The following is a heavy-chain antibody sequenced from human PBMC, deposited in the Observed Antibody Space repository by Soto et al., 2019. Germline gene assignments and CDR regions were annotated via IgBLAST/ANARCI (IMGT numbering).Heavy chain of an antibody. CDR2: INHSGST. Sequence: SETLSLTCAVYGGSFSGYYWSWIRQPPGKGLEWIGEINHSGSTNYNPSLKSRVTISVDTSKNQFSLKLSSVTAADTAVYYCVRVILGGYYTPYYYYGMDVWGQGTTVT. CDR1: GGSFSGYY. CDR3: VRVILGGYYTPYYYYGMDV. J-gene: IGHJ6*02. V-gene: IGHV4-34*01. D-gene: IGHD3-3*01.